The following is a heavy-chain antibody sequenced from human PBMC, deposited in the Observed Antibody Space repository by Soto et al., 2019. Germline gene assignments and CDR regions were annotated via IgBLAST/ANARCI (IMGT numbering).Heavy chain of an antibody. V-gene: IGHV1-18*01. J-gene: IGHJ4*02. D-gene: IGHD3-22*01. CDR3: ARDLDFDSGALVVDISHFDY. CDR1: GYTFTSYG. CDR2: ISAYNGNT. Sequence: QVQLVQSGAEVKKPGASVKVSCKASGYTFTSYGISWVRQAPGQGLEWMGWISAYNGNTNYAQKLQGRVTMTTDTSTSTAYMELRSLRSDDTAVYYCARDLDFDSGALVVDISHFDYWGQGTLVTVSS.